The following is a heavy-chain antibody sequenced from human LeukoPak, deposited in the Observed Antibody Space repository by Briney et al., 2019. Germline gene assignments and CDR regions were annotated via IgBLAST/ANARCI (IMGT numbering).Heavy chain of an antibody. CDR2: ISSSSNII. CDR1: GLSFSDYS. V-gene: IGHV3-48*01. D-gene: IGHD5-24*01. Sequence: GGSLRLSCAASGLSFSDYSMNWVRQAPGKGLEWASYISSSSNIIYYAESVKGRFTISRDNDKNLLYLQMDGLRAEDTAVYSCATEMSTILGFDCWGQGTLVTVSS. J-gene: IGHJ4*02. CDR3: ATEMSTILGFDC.